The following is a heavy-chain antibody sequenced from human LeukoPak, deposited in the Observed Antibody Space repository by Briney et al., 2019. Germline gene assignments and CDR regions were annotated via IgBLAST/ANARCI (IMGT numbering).Heavy chain of an antibody. J-gene: IGHJ4*02. D-gene: IGHD3-22*01. CDR3: AKSYYFDGSGFYPFDY. V-gene: IGHV3-23*01. CDR2: ISRSSGGST. Sequence: GGSLRLSRAASGFTFTSYAMNWVRQAPGKGLEWVSGISRSSGGSTYYADSVKGRFTISRDNSKNTLYLQMNTLRAEDTAVYHCAKSYYFDGSGFYPFDYWGQGTLVTVSS. CDR1: GFTFTSYA.